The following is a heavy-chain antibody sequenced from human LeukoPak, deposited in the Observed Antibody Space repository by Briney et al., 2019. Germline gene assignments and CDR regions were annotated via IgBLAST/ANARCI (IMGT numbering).Heavy chain of an antibody. J-gene: IGHJ4*02. Sequence: PGESLRLSCAASGFTFTTYGMNWVRQAPGKGLEWVSTISGSGDSTYYADSVRGRFTISRDNSRDTLYLQMNSLRAEDTAVYYCAKGNTGNRNPNFDYWGQGTLVTVSS. D-gene: IGHD5-18*01. CDR2: ISGSGDST. V-gene: IGHV3-23*01. CDR3: AKGNTGNRNPNFDY. CDR1: GFTFTTYG.